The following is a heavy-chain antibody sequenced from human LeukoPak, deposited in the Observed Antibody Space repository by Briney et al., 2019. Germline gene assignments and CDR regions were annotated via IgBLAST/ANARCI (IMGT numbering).Heavy chain of an antibody. CDR1: GFSVSSDD. J-gene: IGHJ5*02. CDR3: TRSGPRDP. V-gene: IGHV3-53*01. CDR2: IYTAGNT. D-gene: IGHD1-14*01. Sequence: GGSVTLSCAASGFSVSSDDMSWVRQAPGKGLEWVSVIYTAGNTYYADSVKGRFTISRDNFKNTLYLQMNTLRAEDTAMYYCTRSGPRDP.